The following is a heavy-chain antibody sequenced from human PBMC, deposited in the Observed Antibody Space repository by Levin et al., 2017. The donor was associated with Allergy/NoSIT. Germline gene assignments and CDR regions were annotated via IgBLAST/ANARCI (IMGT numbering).Heavy chain of an antibody. CDR2: IAPYNGNT. CDR3: ARDGYYYGAGSLAIDY. D-gene: IGHD3-10*01. V-gene: IGHV1-18*01. J-gene: IGHJ4*02. Sequence: ASVKVSCKASGYTFISYGISWVRQAPGQGLEWMGWIAPYNGNTNYAQKLQGRVTMTTDTATSTAYMELRSLRSDDTAVYYCARDGYYYGAGSLAIDYWGQGTLVTVSS. CDR1: GYTFISYG.